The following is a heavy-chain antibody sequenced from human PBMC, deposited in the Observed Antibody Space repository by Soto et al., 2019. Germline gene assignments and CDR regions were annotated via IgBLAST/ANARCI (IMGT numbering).Heavy chain of an antibody. CDR1: GFTFKSYA. CDR3: ARGGSTGWFYFDF. V-gene: IGHV3-23*01. Sequence: GGSLRLSCAASGFTFKSYAMNWVRQAPGKGLEWVASTPGSGGSSYYADSVKGRFTISRDNSKNNLYLDLNSLKAEDTAMYYCARGGSTGWFYFDFWGQGTQVTVSS. CDR2: TPGSGGSS. J-gene: IGHJ4*02. D-gene: IGHD6-19*01.